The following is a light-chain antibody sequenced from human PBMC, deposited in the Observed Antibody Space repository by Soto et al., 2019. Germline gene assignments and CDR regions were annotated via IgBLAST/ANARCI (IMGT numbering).Light chain of an antibody. J-gene: IGKJ1*01. V-gene: IGKV3-11*01. CDR2: DAS. Sequence: EIVFTQSPATLSLSPGERATLSCRASQSVSSYLAWYQQKPGQAPRLLIYDASNRATGIPARFSGSGSGTDFTLTISSLEPEDFAVYYCQQYDSSPRTFGQGTKVDIK. CDR1: QSVSSY. CDR3: QQYDSSPRT.